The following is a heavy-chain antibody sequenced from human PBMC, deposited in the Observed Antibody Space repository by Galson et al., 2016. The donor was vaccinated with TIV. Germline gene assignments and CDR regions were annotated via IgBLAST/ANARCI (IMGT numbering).Heavy chain of an antibody. D-gene: IGHD1-14*01. Sequence: SVKVSCKASGYPFTSKYMHWVRQAPGQGLEWMGWINPKTGGTNYAQKFQGRVTMTRDTSIRTACMEVVSLRSDDTAVFFCARDYPGQSGFDSWGQGTPVTVSS. J-gene: IGHJ4*02. V-gene: IGHV1-2*02. CDR1: GYPFTSKY. CDR3: ARDYPGQSGFDS. CDR2: INPKTGGT.